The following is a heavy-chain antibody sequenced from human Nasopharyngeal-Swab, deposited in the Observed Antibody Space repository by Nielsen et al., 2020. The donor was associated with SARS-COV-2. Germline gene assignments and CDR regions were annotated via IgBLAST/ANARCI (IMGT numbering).Heavy chain of an antibody. CDR2: MNPNSGNT. CDR1: GYTFTSYD. J-gene: IGHJ6*03. V-gene: IGHV1-8*01. Sequence: ASVKVSCKASGYTFTSYDINWVRQATGQGLGWMGWMNPNSGNTGYAQKFQGRVTMTRNTYISTAYMELSSLRSEDTAVYYCARAERGRIVVVITSFYYYYMDVWGKGTTVTVSS. D-gene: IGHD3-22*01. CDR3: ARAERGRIVVVITSFYYYYMDV.